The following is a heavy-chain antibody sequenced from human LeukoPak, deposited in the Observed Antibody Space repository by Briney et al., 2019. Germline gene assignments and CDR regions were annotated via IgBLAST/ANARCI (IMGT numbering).Heavy chain of an antibody. V-gene: IGHV3-23*01. Sequence: GGSLRLSSAASGFTFSSYAMSWVRQAPGKGLEWVSAISGSGGSTYYADSVKGRFTISRDNSKNTLYLQMNSLRAEDTAVYYCAKILSGYDLYYFDYWGQGTLVTVSS. CDR3: AKILSGYDLYYFDY. J-gene: IGHJ4*02. CDR1: GFTFSSYA. CDR2: ISGSGGST. D-gene: IGHD5-12*01.